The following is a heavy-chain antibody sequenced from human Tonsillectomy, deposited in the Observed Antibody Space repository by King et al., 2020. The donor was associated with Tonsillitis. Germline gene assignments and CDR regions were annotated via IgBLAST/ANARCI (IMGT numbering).Heavy chain of an antibody. Sequence: QLVQSGPEVKKPGESLKISCKGSGYTFTRHLIGWVRQMPGKGLEWMGIIYPGDSDTRYSPSFQGQVSISADKSLTTAYLQWSSLKASDTAMYYCASRPDGFDIWGQGTMVTVSS. CDR2: IYPGDSDT. CDR3: ASRPDGFDI. CDR1: GYTFTRHL. J-gene: IGHJ3*02. V-gene: IGHV5-51*01.